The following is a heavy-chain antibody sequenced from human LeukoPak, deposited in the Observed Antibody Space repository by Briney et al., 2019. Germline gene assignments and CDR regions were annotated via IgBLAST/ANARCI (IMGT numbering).Heavy chain of an antibody. D-gene: IGHD3-9*01. J-gene: IGHJ4*02. CDR2: ISNDDI. V-gene: IGHV3-48*01. CDR1: GFTFSTYS. CDR3: ARDSDWSFDY. Sequence: GGSLRLSCVASGFTFSTYSFNWVRRAPGKGLEWVSYISNDDIFYADSVKGRFTISRDNAKTSLFLQMNSLRAEDTAIYYCARDSDWSFDYWGQGILVTVFS.